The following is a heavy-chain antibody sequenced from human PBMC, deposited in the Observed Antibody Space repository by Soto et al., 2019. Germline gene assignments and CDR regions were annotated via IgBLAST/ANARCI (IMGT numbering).Heavy chain of an antibody. J-gene: IGHJ4*02. D-gene: IGHD1-26*01. CDR3: AADVGGYIYALARH. CDR2: MYYSGST. CDR1: GDSIRNYY. V-gene: IGHV4-59*12. Sequence: SETLSLTCTVSGDSIRNYYWSWIRQPPGKGLEWIGSMYYSGSTNYNPSLKSQVTISRDMSTSTAYMELSSLRPEDTAVYYCAADVGGYIYALARHWGPGTLVTVSS.